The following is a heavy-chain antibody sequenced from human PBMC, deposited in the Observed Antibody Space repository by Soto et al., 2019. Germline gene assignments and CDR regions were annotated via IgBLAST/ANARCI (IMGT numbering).Heavy chain of an antibody. CDR1: GGSINNYC. J-gene: IGHJ3*02. CDR2: VTTGVT. CDR3: ARGLGSYGFDI. V-gene: IGHV4-4*07. Sequence: SETRSLTCTVSGGSINNYCCSWIRWPAGKGPEWIGLVTTGVTDYNPSLRSRGTMSVDTCNNEVSLKVHSVTATDTGVYDCARGLGSYGFDIWGQGTSVTVSS. D-gene: IGHD3-10*01.